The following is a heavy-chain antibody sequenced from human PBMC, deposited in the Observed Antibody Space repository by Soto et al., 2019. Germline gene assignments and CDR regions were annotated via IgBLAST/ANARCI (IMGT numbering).Heavy chain of an antibody. J-gene: IGHJ6*02. D-gene: IGHD2-15*01. CDR3: ASVESMDV. CDR1: GGTFSSYT. Sequence: QVQLVQSGAEVKKPGSSVKVSCKASGGTFSSYTISWVRQAPGQGLEWMGRIIPILGIANYAQKFQGRVTIIADKSTSTAYMELSSLRSEDTAVYYCASVESMDVWCQGTTVTVSS. CDR2: IIPILGIA. V-gene: IGHV1-69*02.